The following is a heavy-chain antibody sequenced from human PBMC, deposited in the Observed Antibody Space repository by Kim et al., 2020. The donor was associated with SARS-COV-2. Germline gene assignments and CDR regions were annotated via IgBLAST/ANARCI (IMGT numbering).Heavy chain of an antibody. Sequence: DYAVSVKSRITINRDTSKNQFSLQLNSVTPEDTAVYYCARLGPSGGLFDYWGQGTLVTVSS. V-gene: IGHV6-1*01. D-gene: IGHD6-19*01. J-gene: IGHJ4*02. CDR3: ARLGPSGGLFDY.